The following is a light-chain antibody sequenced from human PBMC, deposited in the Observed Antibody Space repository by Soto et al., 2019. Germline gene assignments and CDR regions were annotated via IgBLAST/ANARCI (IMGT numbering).Light chain of an antibody. V-gene: IGLV1-40*01. CDR3: QSYDSSLSFWV. Sequence: QSVLTQPPSVSGAPGQRVTISCTGSSSNIGAGYDVHWYQQLPGTAPKLLIYGNSNRPSGVPDRFSGSKSGTSASLAITGLQAEDEADYYCQSYDSSLSFWVFGGGIKVTVL. J-gene: IGLJ3*02. CDR2: GNS. CDR1: SSNIGAGYD.